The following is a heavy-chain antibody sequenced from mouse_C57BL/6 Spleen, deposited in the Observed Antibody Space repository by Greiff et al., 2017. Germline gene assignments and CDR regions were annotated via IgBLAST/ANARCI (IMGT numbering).Heavy chain of an antibody. V-gene: IGHV5-12*01. Sequence: EVMLVESGGGLVQPGGSLKLSCAASGFTFSDYYMYWVRQTPEKRLEWVAYISNGGGSTYYPDTVKGRFTISRDNAKNTLYLKMSRLKSEDTAMYYCARVYGISYAFAYWGQGTLVTVSA. CDR2: ISNGGGST. CDR3: ARVYGISYAFAY. D-gene: IGHD1-1*01. J-gene: IGHJ3*01. CDR1: GFTFSDYY.